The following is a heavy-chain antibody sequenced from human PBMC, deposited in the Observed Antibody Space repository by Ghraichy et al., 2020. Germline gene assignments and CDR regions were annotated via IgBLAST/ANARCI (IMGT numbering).Heavy chain of an antibody. D-gene: IGHD6-13*01. J-gene: IGHJ4*02. CDR3: ATAAAGSTGNYFDY. CDR2: FDPEDGET. Sequence: ASVKVSCKVSGYTLTELSMHWVRQAPGKGLEWMGGFDPEDGETIYAQKFQGRVTMTEDTSTDTAYMELSSLRSEDTAVYYCATAAAGSTGNYFDYWGQGTLVTVSS. CDR1: GYTLTELS. V-gene: IGHV1-24*01.